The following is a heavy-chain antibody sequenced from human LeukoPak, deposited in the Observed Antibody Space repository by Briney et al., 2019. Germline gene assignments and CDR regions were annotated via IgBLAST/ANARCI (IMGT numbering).Heavy chain of an antibody. CDR2: ISYDGSNK. CDR1: GFTFSSYG. D-gene: IGHD3-9*01. CDR3: AKPHSDYDILVPYFDY. J-gene: IGHJ4*02. V-gene: IGHV3-30*18. Sequence: GRSLTLSCAASGFTFSSYGMHWVRQAPGKGLEWVAVISYDGSNKYYADSVKGRFTISRDNSKNTLYLQMNSLRAEDTAVYYCAKPHSDYDILVPYFDYWGQGTLVTVSS.